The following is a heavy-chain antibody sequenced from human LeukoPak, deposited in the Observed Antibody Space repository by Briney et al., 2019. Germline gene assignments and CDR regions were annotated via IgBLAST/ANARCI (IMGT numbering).Heavy chain of an antibody. D-gene: IGHD1-26*01. CDR1: GGSISSSSW. CDR2: VFHSGST. J-gene: IGHJ4*02. Sequence: PSETLSLTCTVSGGSISSSSWWTWVRQSPGKGLEWIGEVFHSGSTNYNPSLKSRATISVDKSKNQFSLKLSSVTAADTAVYYCARNSGNTDFDYWGQGTLVTVSS. CDR3: ARNSGNTDFDY. V-gene: IGHV4-4*02.